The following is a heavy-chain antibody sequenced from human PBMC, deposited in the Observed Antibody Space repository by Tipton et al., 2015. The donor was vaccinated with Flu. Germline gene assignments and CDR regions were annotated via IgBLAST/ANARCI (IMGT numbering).Heavy chain of an antibody. Sequence: SLRLSCAASGFTFSRYWMSWVRQAPGKGLEWVANIKEDGSQKYYADSVKGRFTISRDNAKNSLYLQMNSLRAEDTAVYYCARSVVPAAIDYWGQGTLVTVSS. V-gene: IGHV3-7*01. CDR3: ARSVVPAAIDY. J-gene: IGHJ4*02. D-gene: IGHD2-2*01. CDR1: GFTFSRYW. CDR2: IKEDGSQK.